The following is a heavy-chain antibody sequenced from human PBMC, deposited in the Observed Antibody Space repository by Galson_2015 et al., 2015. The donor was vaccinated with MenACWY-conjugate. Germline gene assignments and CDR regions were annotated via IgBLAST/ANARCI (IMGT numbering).Heavy chain of an antibody. Sequence: SLRLSCAASGFAFSDYYMSWIRQAPGKGLEWVSYISSSSSYTNYADSVKGRLAISRDNAKNSLYLQMNSLRAEDTAVYYCARGYYDSSGYYFYWGQGTLVTVSS. D-gene: IGHD3-22*01. CDR1: GFAFSDYY. CDR2: ISSSSSYT. CDR3: ARGYYDSSGYYFY. J-gene: IGHJ4*02. V-gene: IGHV3-11*05.